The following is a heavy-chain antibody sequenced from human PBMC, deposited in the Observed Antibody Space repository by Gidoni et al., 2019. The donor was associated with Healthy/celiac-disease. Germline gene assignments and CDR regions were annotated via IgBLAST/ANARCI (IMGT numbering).Heavy chain of an antibody. CDR1: GFTFSSYG. CDR2: IWYDGSNK. D-gene: IGHD1-26*01. V-gene: IGHV3-33*01. J-gene: IGHJ4*02. Sequence: QVQLVESGGGVVQPGRSLRLSCAASGFTFSSYGRHWVRQAPGKGLEWVAVIWYDGSNKYYADSVKGRFTISRDNSKNTLYLQMNSLRAEDTAVYYCARKGGELLTPTYYFDYWGQGTLVTVSS. CDR3: ARKGGELLTPTYYFDY.